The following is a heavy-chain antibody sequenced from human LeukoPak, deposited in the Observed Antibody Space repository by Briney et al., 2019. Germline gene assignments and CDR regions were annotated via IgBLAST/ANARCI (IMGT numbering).Heavy chain of an antibody. Sequence: GASVKVSCKASGYTFTSYGISWVRQAPGQGLEWMGWISAYNGNTNYAQKLQGRVTMTTDTSTSTAYMELRSLRSDDTAVYYCARNVVLLWFGEPRTSDAFDIWGQGTMVTVSS. CDR2: ISAYNGNT. CDR3: ARNVVLLWFGEPRTSDAFDI. J-gene: IGHJ3*02. D-gene: IGHD3-10*01. V-gene: IGHV1-18*01. CDR1: GYTFTSYG.